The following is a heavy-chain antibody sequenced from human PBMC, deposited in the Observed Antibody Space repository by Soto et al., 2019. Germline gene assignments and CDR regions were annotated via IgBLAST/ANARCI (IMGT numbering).Heavy chain of an antibody. D-gene: IGHD2-8*02. J-gene: IGHJ4*02. CDR3: AREYLGEYNSVLGGTNSES. V-gene: IGHV1-69*04. CDR1: GGSFTT. CDR2: NIPILNKS. Sequence: QVQLVQSGAAVRKVGSSVTVSCKASGGSFTTITWVRQDPGQGLEWMGRNIPILNKSTYAQKFQGSVTITADRAASTAYMEMGSLRSEDTAVYYCAREYLGEYNSVLGGTNSESCGQGTLVTVSS.